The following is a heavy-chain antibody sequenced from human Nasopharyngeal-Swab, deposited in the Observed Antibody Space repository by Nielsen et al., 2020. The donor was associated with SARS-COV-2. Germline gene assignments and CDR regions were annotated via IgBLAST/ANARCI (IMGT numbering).Heavy chain of an antibody. Sequence: GESLKISCAASGFTFSSYSMNWVRQAPGKGLEWVSSISSSSSYIYYADSVKGRFTISRDNAKNSLYLQMDSLRAEDTALYYCARDPYGDYATGQFDYWGQGTLVTVSS. CDR1: GFTFSSYS. D-gene: IGHD4-17*01. J-gene: IGHJ4*02. CDR2: ISSSSSYI. CDR3: ARDPYGDYATGQFDY. V-gene: IGHV3-21*01.